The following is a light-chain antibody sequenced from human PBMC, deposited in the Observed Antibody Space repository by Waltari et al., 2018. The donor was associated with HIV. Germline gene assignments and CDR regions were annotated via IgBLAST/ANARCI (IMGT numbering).Light chain of an antibody. CDR2: EVS. CDR1: SSDVGGYNY. CDR3: SSFRSGSTLVV. J-gene: IGLJ2*01. Sequence: QSALTQPASVSGSPGQSITISCTGTSSDVGGYNYVSWYQQYPGKAPKLMIYEVSYRPSGVSNRLSGSKSGNTASLTISGLQAEDEAEYYCSSFRSGSTLVVFGGGTKLTVL. V-gene: IGLV2-14*01.